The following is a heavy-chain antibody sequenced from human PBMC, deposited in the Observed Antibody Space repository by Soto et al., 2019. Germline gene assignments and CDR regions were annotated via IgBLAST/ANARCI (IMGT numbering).Heavy chain of an antibody. Sequence: SLRLSCAASGFTFSSYGMHWVRQAPGKGLEWVAVISYDGSNKYYADSVKGRFTISRDNSKNTLYLQMNSLRAEDTAVYYCAKDKGYSSGWYKNYFDYWGQGTLVTVSS. V-gene: IGHV3-30*18. CDR2: ISYDGSNK. CDR1: GFTFSSYG. CDR3: AKDKGYSSGWYKNYFDY. J-gene: IGHJ4*02. D-gene: IGHD6-19*01.